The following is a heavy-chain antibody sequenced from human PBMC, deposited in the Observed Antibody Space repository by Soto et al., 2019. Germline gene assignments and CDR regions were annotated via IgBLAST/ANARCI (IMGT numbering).Heavy chain of an antibody. CDR2: IFFTGAT. CDR1: GDSVTFGHHY. CDR3: ARARPDSAGSSLGRRLDV. Sequence: QVHLQESGPGLVKPSGTLFLICIVSGDSVTFGHHYWSWIRQPPGKGLEWIGHIFFTGATNYSPSLKSRVTMSVDSSKSQFSLKLTSVTAADSAIYYCARARPDSAGSSLGRRLDVWGQGTTVTVSS. D-gene: IGHD3-10*01. V-gene: IGHV4-61*01. J-gene: IGHJ6*02.